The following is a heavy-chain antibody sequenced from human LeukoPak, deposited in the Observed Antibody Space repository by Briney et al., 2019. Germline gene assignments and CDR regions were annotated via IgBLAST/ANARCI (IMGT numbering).Heavy chain of an antibody. Sequence: SETLSPTCAVYGGSFSGYYWSWIRQPAGKGLEWIGRIYTSGSTNYNPSLKSRVTISVDTSKNQFSLKLSSVTAADTAVYYCARDRAWSGSFDYWGQGTLVTVSS. J-gene: IGHJ4*02. D-gene: IGHD3-3*01. CDR1: GGSFSGYY. CDR3: ARDRAWSGSFDY. V-gene: IGHV4-4*07. CDR2: IYTSGST.